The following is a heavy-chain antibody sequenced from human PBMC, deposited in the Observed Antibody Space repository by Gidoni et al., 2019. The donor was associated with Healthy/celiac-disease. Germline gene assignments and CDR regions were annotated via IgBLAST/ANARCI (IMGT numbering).Heavy chain of an antibody. D-gene: IGHD3-9*01. CDR3: ASSLRVLTALNY. Sequence: EVQLVESGGGLVKPGGSLRLSCAASGLTFSSYSMNWVRQAPGKGLEWVSSISSSSSYIYYADSVKGRFTISRDNAKNSLYLQMNSLRAEDTAVYYCASSLRVLTALNYWGQGTLVTVSS. J-gene: IGHJ4*02. V-gene: IGHV3-21*01. CDR1: GLTFSSYS. CDR2: ISSSSSYI.